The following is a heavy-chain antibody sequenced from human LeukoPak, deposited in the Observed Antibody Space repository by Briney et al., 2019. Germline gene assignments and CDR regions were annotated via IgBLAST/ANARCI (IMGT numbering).Heavy chain of an antibody. J-gene: IGHJ4*02. V-gene: IGHV3-7*01. CDR3: GRRNYYGSGSYPYFDY. CDR2: IKQDGSEK. CDR1: GFTFSSYW. D-gene: IGHD3-10*01. Sequence: GGSLRLSCAASGFTFSSYWMSWVRQAPGKGLEWVANIKQDGSEKYYVDSVKGRFTISRDNAKNSLYLQMNSLRAEDTAVYYCGRRNYYGSGSYPYFDYWGQGTLVTVSS.